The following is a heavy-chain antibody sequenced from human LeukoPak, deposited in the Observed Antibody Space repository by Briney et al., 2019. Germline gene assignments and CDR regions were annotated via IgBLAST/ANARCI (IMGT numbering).Heavy chain of an antibody. CDR3: ARLRIVGATYYYYYGMDV. Sequence: SETLSLTCTVSGDSINSGDYYWSWIRQPPGKGLEWIGYIYFSESTYYNPSLKSRVTISVDTSKNQYSLKLSSVTAADTAVYYCARLRIVGATYYYYYGMDVWGQGTTVTVSS. CDR2: IYFSEST. CDR1: GDSINSGDYY. J-gene: IGHJ6*02. D-gene: IGHD1-26*01. V-gene: IGHV4-30-4*01.